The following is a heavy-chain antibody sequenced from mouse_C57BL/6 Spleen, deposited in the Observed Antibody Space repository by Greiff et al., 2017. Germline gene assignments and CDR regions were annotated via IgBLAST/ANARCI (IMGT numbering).Heavy chain of an antibody. D-gene: IGHD1-1*01. V-gene: IGHV10-1*01. J-gene: IGHJ3*01. CDR1: GFSFNTYA. Sequence: EVQLVESGGGLVQPKGSLKLSCAASGFSFNTYAMNWVRQAPGKGLEWVARIRSKSNNYATYYADSVKDRFTISRDDSESMLYLQMNNLKTEATDMYYCVSEDYGSSYGAYWGQGTLVTVSA. CDR2: IRSKSNNYAT. CDR3: VSEDYGSSYGAY.